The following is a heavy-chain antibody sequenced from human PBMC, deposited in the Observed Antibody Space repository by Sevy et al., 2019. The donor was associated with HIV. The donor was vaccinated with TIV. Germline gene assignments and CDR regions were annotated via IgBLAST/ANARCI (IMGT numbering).Heavy chain of an antibody. Sequence: SETLSLTCTVSGGSIISYYWSWIRQPPGKGLEWIGYIYYSGSTNYNPSLKSRVTISVDTSKNQFSLKLSSVTAADTAVYYCARGGKQLYFDYWGQGTLVTVSS. CDR3: ARGGKQLYFDY. V-gene: IGHV4-59*01. J-gene: IGHJ4*02. D-gene: IGHD6-13*01. CDR2: IYYSGST. CDR1: GGSIISYY.